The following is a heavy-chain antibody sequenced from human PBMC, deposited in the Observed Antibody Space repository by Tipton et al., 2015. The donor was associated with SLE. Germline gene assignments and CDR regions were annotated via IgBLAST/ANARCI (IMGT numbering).Heavy chain of an antibody. Sequence: SLRLSCVASGFTFSSYGMHWVRQAPGKGLEWVAVIWYDGSNKYYADSVKGRFTISRDNSKNTLYLQMNSLRAEDTAVYYCAKDRAMVVDAFDIWGHGTMVTVSS. CDR1: GFTFSSYG. CDR3: AKDRAMVVDAFDI. V-gene: IGHV3-30*18. CDR2: IWYDGSNK. J-gene: IGHJ3*02. D-gene: IGHD2-21*01.